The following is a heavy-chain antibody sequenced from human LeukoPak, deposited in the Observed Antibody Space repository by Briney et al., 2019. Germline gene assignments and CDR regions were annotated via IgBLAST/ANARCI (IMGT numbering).Heavy chain of an antibody. J-gene: IGHJ4*02. CDR2: INPNSGGT. CDR1: GYTFTRYY. V-gene: IGHV1-2*02. Sequence: ASVKVSCKASGYTFTRYYMHWVRQAPGQGLEWMGWINPNSGGTNYAQKFQGRVTMTRDTSISTAYMELSRLRSDDTAVYYCARARGGYYDSSGYYQDYWGQGTLVTVSS. D-gene: IGHD3-22*01. CDR3: ARARGGYYDSSGYYQDY.